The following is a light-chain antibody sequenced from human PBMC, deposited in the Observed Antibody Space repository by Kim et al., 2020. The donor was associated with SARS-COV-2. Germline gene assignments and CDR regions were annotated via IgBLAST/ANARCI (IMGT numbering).Light chain of an antibody. Sequence: PGQRVTISCSGSSSNIGSNYVSWYQQLPGTAPKLLIYSNNQRPSGVPDRFSGSKSGTSASLAISGLRSEDEADYYCAAWDDSLSALFGGGTQLTVL. CDR3: AAWDDSLSAL. CDR2: SNN. J-gene: IGLJ2*01. V-gene: IGLV1-47*02. CDR1: SSNIGSNY.